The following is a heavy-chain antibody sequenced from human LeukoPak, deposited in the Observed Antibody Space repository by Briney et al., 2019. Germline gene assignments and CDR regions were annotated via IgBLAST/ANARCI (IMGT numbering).Heavy chain of an antibody. CDR3: ARDRIQLWFSRPFYFDY. Sequence: ASVKVSCKASGGTFSSYAISWVRQAPGQGLEWMGRISPIFGTANYAQKFQGRVTITTDGSTSTAYMELSSLRSEDTAVYYCARDRIQLWFSRPFYFDYWGLGTLVTVSS. J-gene: IGHJ4*02. D-gene: IGHD5-18*01. V-gene: IGHV1-69*05. CDR1: GGTFSSYA. CDR2: ISPIFGTA.